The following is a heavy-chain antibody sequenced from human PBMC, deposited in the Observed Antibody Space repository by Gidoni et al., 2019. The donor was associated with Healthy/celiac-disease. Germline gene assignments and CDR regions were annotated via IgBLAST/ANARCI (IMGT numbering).Heavy chain of an antibody. D-gene: IGHD5-18*01. CDR2: IYYSGST. CDR3: ARDSDTAGWFDP. J-gene: IGHJ5*02. V-gene: IGHV4-39*07. Sequence: QLQLQESGPGLVKPSETLSLTCTVYGGSISSSSYYWGWIRQPPGKGLEWIGSIYYSGSTYYNPSLKSRVTISVDTSKNQFSLKLSSVTAADTAVYYCARDSDTAGWFDPWGQGTLVTVSS. CDR1: GGSISSSSYY.